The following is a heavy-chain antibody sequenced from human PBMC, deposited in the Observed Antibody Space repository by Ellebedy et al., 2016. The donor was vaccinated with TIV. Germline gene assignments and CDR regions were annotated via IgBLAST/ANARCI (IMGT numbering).Heavy chain of an antibody. D-gene: IGHD3-10*01. J-gene: IGHJ3*01. CDR3: ARGRRFSASFHPMMSTFEV. CDR1: GGSFLGYY. Sequence: SETLSLXXTVQGGSFLGYYWSWIRQSPGKGLQWIGEINPSGKTNYTASLKSRLTMSIDTSKRQISLNLKSATAADTAVYYCARGRRFSASFHPMMSTFEVWGQGTTVIVSS. CDR2: INPSGKT. V-gene: IGHV4-34*01.